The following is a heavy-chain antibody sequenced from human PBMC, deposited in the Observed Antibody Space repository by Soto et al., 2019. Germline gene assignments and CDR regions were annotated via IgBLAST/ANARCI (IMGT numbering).Heavy chain of an antibody. V-gene: IGHV4-59*12. J-gene: IGHJ6*03. CDR1: GGSISSYY. D-gene: IGHD2-2*01. Sequence: TSEMLCLTCTVSGGSISSYYWSWIRQPPGKGLEWIGYIYYSGSTNYNPSLKSRVTISVDTSKNQFSLKLSSVTAADTAVYYCASILTYCSSTSCSKSYMDVWGKGTTVTVSS. CDR3: ASILTYCSSTSCSKSYMDV. CDR2: IYYSGST.